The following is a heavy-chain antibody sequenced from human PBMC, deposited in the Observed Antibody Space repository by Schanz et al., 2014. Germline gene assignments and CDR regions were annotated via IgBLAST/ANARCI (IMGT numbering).Heavy chain of an antibody. D-gene: IGHD6-19*01. V-gene: IGHV3-66*01. Sequence: EVQVVESGGCLVQPGGSLRLSCAVSGFTVSANYMIWVRQPPGKGLEWVSLIDYAGSTNYADSVKGRMTVSRDTSKNALCLQMNNLRAEDTAVYYCASPPRSVAGRLADYWGQGILVAVSS. CDR3: ASPPRSVAGRLADY. J-gene: IGHJ4*02. CDR2: IDYAGST. CDR1: GFTVSANY.